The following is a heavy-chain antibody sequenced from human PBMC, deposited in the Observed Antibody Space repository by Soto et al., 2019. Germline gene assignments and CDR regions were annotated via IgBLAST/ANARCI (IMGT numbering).Heavy chain of an antibody. D-gene: IGHD6-6*01. V-gene: IGHV2-5*01. Sequence: SGPTLVNPTQTLTLTCSLSGTSLSTSGVGLGWIRQTPGKALEWLALIYWNDDKHYSPSLKSRPTITKDTSKNQAVLTMTNMDPVDTATYYCARGLATLPVFAFDVWGQGTVVTVS. J-gene: IGHJ3*01. CDR3: ARGLATLPVFAFDV. CDR2: IYWNDDK. CDR1: GTSLSTSGVG.